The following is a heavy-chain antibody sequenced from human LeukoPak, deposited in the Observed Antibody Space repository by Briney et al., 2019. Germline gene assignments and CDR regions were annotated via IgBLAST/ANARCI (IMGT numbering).Heavy chain of an antibody. D-gene: IGHD6-19*01. CDR1: GFTFSGYW. J-gene: IGHJ4*02. CDR2: IKQDGSEK. Sequence: GGSLRLSCAASGFTFSGYWMSWVRQAPGKGLEWVANIKQDGSEKYCVDSVKGRFTISRDNAKNSLYLQMNGLRAEDTAVYYCARDGARYSSGWYRPYHFDYWGLGTLVTVSS. V-gene: IGHV3-7*01. CDR3: ARDGARYSSGWYRPYHFDY.